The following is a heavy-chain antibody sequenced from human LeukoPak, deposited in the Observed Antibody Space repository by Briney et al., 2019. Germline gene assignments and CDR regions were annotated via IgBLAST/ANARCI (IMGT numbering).Heavy chain of an antibody. CDR2: ISAYDGKR. D-gene: IGHD4-11*01. CDR3: SRVDYSDFGGSLH. CDR1: GYVFNEYG. Sequence: ASVKVSCKASGYVFNEYGITWVRQAPGQGLEWMGWISAYDGKRDFAQRFHDRLTMTTDTSTSTAYMELRNLRSDDTAIYYCSRVDYSDFGGSLHWGQGTLVTVSS. V-gene: IGHV1-18*01. J-gene: IGHJ4*02.